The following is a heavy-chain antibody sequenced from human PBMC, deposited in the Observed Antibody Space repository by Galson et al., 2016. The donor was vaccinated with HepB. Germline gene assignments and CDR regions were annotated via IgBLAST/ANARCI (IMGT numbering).Heavy chain of an antibody. V-gene: IGHV4-39*01. J-gene: IGHJ4*02. Sequence: SETLSLTCTVSGGSISTRTYYWAWIRQPPGKGLEWIGSINYSGNTYYNPSLKSRVTISVDTSKNQFSLRLSSVTAADTAVYYCASIVVVSSAPTNYFDYWGPGTQVFVSS. D-gene: IGHD2-2*01. CDR2: INYSGNT. CDR3: ASIVVVSSAPTNYFDY. CDR1: GGSISTRTYY.